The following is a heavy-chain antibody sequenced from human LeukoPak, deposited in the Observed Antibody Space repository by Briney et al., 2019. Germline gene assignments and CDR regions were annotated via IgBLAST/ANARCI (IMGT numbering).Heavy chain of an antibody. CDR3: ARDPGYAVDY. D-gene: IGHD5-12*01. CDR1: GFTFSSYW. J-gene: IGHJ4*02. CDR2: INSDGSST. V-gene: IGHV3-74*01. Sequence: GGSLRLSCAASGFTFSSYWMHWVRQAPGKGLVWVSLINSDGSSTGYADSVKGRFTISRDNAKNTLYLQMNSLRAEDTAVYYCARDPGYAVDYWGQGTLVTVSS.